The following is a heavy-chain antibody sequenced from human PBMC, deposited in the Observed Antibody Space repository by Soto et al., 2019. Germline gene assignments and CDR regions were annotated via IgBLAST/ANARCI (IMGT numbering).Heavy chain of an antibody. CDR1: GGSISSYY. CDR3: ARQITMIEGPDY. J-gene: IGHJ4*02. CDR2: IYYSGST. V-gene: IGHV4-59*08. Sequence: SETLSLTCTVSGGSISSYYWSWIRQPPGKGLEWIGYIYYSGSTNYNPSLKSRVTISVDTSKNQFSLKLSSVTAADTAVYYCARQITMIEGPDYWGQGTLVTVSS. D-gene: IGHD3-22*01.